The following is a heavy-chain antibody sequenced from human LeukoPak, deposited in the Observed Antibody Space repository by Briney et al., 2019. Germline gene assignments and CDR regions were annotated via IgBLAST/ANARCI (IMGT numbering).Heavy chain of an antibody. CDR1: GFTFSSYA. Sequence: GGSLRLSCAASGFTFSSYAMSWVRQAPGKGLEWVSTISGNGDSTYYADSVKGRFTISRDSSKNTLYLQMNSLRAEDTAVYYCAKQYGSGSYKPFDYWGQGTLVTVSS. J-gene: IGHJ4*02. V-gene: IGHV3-23*01. CDR3: AKQYGSGSYKPFDY. D-gene: IGHD3-10*01. CDR2: ISGNGDST.